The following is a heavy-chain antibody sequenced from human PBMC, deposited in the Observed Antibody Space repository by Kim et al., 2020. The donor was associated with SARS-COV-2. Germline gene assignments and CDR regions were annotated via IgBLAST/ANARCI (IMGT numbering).Heavy chain of an antibody. D-gene: IGHD5-18*01. CDR2: ST. CDR3: AKREQLWYLT. Sequence: STYYADSVKGRFTISRDNSKNTLYLQMNSLRAEDTAVYYCAKREQLWYLTWGQGTLVTVSS. J-gene: IGHJ5*02. V-gene: IGHV3-23*01.